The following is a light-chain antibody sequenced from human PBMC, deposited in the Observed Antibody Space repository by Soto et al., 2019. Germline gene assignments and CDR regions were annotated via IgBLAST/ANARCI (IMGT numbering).Light chain of an antibody. J-gene: IGKJ4*01. V-gene: IGKV1-39*01. CDR2: AAS. CDR3: LQNNNYPLT. CDR1: QTISTY. Sequence: DIQMTQSPSSLSASVGDRVTITCRASQTISTYLNWYQQKPGQAPKVLMYAASRLHSGVPSRFSGSGSGTNFVLTISSLQPEDVATYYCLQNNNYPLTFGGGTKVDIK.